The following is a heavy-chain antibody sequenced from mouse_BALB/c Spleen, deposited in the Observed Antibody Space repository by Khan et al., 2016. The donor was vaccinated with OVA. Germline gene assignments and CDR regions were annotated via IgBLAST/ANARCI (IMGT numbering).Heavy chain of an antibody. V-gene: IGHV1S137*01. D-gene: IGHD1-2*01. J-gene: IGHJ3*01. CDR2: ISTYYGDV. Sequence: QVQLKQSGAELVRPGVSVKISCKGSGYTFTDYAMHWVKQSHAKSLEWIGVISTYYGDVDYSQKFKGKATMTVDRSSSTAYMELARLTSEDSAIYYCARSGYGSFAYWGQGTLVTVSA. CDR3: ARSGYGSFAY. CDR1: GYTFTDYA.